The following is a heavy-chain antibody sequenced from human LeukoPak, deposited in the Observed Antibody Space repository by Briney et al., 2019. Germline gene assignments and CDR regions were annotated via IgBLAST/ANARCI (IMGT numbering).Heavy chain of an antibody. CDR3: TRRGSIAVAGMGDY. CDR2: TRSKANSYAT. D-gene: IGHD6-19*01. CDR1: GFTFSGSA. Sequence: GGSLRLSCAASGFTFSGSAMHWVRQASGKGLEWVGRTRSKANSYATAYAASVKGRFTISRDDSKNTAYLQVNSLKTEDTAVYYCTRRGSIAVAGMGDYWGQGTLVTVSS. J-gene: IGHJ4*02. V-gene: IGHV3-73*01.